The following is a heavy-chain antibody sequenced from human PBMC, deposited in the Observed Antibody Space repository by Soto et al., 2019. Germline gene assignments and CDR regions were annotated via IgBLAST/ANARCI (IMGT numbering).Heavy chain of an antibody. CDR2: INHSGST. J-gene: IGHJ4*02. CDR3: AAHVDTAMVIFDY. Sequence: SETLSLTCAVYGGSFSGYYWSWIRQPPGKGLEWIGEINHSGSTNYNPSPKSRVTISVDTSKNQFSLKLSSVTAADTAVYYCAAHVDTAMVIFDYWGQGTLVTVSS. D-gene: IGHD5-18*01. CDR1: GGSFSGYY. V-gene: IGHV4-34*01.